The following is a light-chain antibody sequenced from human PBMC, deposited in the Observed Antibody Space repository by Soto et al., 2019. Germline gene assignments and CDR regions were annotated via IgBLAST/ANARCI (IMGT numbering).Light chain of an antibody. V-gene: IGKV1-39*01. J-gene: IGKJ4*01. CDR1: QTIMSS. Sequence: DLQMTQSPSSLSASVGDRVSISCRASQTIMSSVNWYQQKPGKAPKLLISGASSLESGVPSRFSGRSSGTDFTLTISSLQPEDFATYYCQQSYTVPLTFGGGTKVEIE. CDR2: GAS. CDR3: QQSYTVPLT.